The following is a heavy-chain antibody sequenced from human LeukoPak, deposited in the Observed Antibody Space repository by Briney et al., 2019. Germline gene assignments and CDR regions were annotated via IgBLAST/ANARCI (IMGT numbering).Heavy chain of an antibody. V-gene: IGHV3-53*01. CDR2: IYSGGTT. CDR1: GFTVSSNY. CDR3: ARDSTSSWSFDY. D-gene: IGHD2-2*01. J-gene: IGHJ4*02. Sequence: GGSLRLSCAASGFTVSSNYMSWVRQAPGKGLEWVSVIYSGGTTYYADSVKGRFTISRDNSKNTLYFQMCSLRAEDTAVYYCARDSTSSWSFDYWGQGTLVTVSS.